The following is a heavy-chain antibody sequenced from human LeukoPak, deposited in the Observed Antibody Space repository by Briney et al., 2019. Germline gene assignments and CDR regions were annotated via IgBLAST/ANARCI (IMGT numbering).Heavy chain of an antibody. CDR3: ARGGDYGDYVEWFDP. CDR1: GGSISSYY. V-gene: IGHV4-59*01. CDR2: IYYSGST. Sequence: SETLSLTCTVSGGSISSYYWSWIRQPPGKGVEWIGYIYYSGSTNYNPSLKSRVTISVDTSKNQFSLKLSSVTAADTAVYYCARGGDYGDYVEWFDPWGQGTLVTVSS. J-gene: IGHJ5*02. D-gene: IGHD4-17*01.